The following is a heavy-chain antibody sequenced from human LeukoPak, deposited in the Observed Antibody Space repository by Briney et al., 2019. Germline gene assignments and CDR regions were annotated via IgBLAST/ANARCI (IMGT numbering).Heavy chain of an antibody. CDR3: ARLVAVAGLSLDY. V-gene: IGHV1-2*02. CDR2: INPNSGGT. CDR1: GYTFTGYY. D-gene: IGHD6-19*01. J-gene: IGHJ4*02. Sequence: ASVKVSCKASGYTFTGYYMHWVRQAPGQGLEWMGWINPNSGGTNYAQKFQGRVTMTRDTSISTAYMELSRLRSDDTAVYYCARLVAVAGLSLDYWGQGTLVTVSS.